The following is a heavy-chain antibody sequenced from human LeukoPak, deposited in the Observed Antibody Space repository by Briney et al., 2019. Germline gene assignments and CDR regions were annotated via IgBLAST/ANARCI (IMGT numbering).Heavy chain of an antibody. CDR2: ISYDANHE. D-gene: IGHD3-22*01. Sequence: PGGSLRLSCAASGFTFSSYWMSWVRQAPGKGLGCVAVISYDANHEDYADSVKGRFTISRDNSKNTLYLQMNSVRVEDTAMYYCATGAFYDSRIFQYWGRGTLVTVSS. CDR1: GFTFSSYW. V-gene: IGHV3-30-3*01. CDR3: ATGAFYDSRIFQY. J-gene: IGHJ1*01.